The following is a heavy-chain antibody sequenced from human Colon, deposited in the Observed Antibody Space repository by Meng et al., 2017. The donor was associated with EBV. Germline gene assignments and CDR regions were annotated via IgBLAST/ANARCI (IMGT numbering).Heavy chain of an antibody. V-gene: IGHV2-5*02. CDR3: VHTKTERGDYGELITEWFDP. CDR2: IYEDDAE. J-gene: IGHJ5*02. D-gene: IGHD4-17*01. CDR1: GGVG. Sequence: GGVGVGCISQATGKALQSLALIYEDDAESWRRAVRSRLTITKDTSKNQVVLTLTNVDPVDTATYYCVHTKTERGDYGELITEWFDPWGQGTLVTVSS.